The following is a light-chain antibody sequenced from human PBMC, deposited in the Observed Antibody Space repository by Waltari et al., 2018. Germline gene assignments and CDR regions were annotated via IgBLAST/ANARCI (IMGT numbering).Light chain of an antibody. Sequence: HSALTQPASVSGSPGQSITISCTGTSSDVGGYNYVSWYQQHPGKAPKLMIFDVSNRPSGFSNRFSGSKSGNTASLTVSGLQAEDEADYYCSSDISSDTLELFGGGTSLTVL. J-gene: IGLJ2*01. CDR3: SSDISSDTLEL. CDR1: SSDVGGYNY. V-gene: IGLV2-14*03. CDR2: DVS.